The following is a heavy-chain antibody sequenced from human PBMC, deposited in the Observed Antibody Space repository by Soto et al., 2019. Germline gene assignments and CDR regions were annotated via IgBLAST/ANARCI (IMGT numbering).Heavy chain of an antibody. Sequence: QVQLVQSGAEVKKLGASVKVSCKASGYTFTNYDINWVRQATGQGLEWMGWMNPNSGNTGYAQKFQGRVTMTRNTXINTAYMELSSLRSEDTAVYYCAREYSSGWYDFDYWGQGTLVTVSS. CDR3: AREYSSGWYDFDY. CDR2: MNPNSGNT. V-gene: IGHV1-8*01. D-gene: IGHD6-19*01. J-gene: IGHJ4*02. CDR1: GYTFTNYD.